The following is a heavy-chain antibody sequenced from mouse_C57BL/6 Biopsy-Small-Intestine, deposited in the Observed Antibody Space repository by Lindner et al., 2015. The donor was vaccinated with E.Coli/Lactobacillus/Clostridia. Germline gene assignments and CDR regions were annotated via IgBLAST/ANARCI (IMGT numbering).Heavy chain of an antibody. V-gene: IGHV5-6*01. J-gene: IGHJ4*01. CDR1: GFTFSSYG. Sequence: EVQLQESGEDLVKPGGSLKLSCAASGFTFSSYGMSWVRQTPDKRLEWVATISSGGSYTYYPDSVKGRFTISRDNAKNTLYLQMSSLKSEDTAMYYCARLGSSYDAMDYWGQGTSVTVSS. CDR3: ARLGSSYDAMDY. D-gene: IGHD1-1*01. CDR2: ISSGGSYT.